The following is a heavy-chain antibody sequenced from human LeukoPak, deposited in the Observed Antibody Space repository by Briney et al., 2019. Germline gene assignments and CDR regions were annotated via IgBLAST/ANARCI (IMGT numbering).Heavy chain of an antibody. D-gene: IGHD5-18*01. CDR2: IHSNGNT. CDR1: GGSINGYY. J-gene: IGHJ3*02. Sequence: PSETLSLTCVVSGGSINGYYWSWIRQSPGKRLEWIAYIHSNGNTNYNPSFNSRVTLLVDTSVNQLSLRLTSVAAADTAIYYCARQPSATAALDIWGQGTMVIVSS. CDR3: ARQPSATAALDI. V-gene: IGHV4-59*08.